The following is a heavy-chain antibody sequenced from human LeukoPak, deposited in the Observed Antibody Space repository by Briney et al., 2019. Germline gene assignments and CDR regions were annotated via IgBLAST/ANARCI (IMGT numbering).Heavy chain of an antibody. CDR1: GLTFNNYA. CDR3: ATSWGPDTSAFRWGRDGMDV. Sequence: GGSLRLSCAVSGLTFNNYAMSWVRQAPGKGLEWVSAISKSGDHTYYAASAKGRFTIYRDNPKNTQYLQMNSLRAEDTAVYYCATSWGPDTSAFRWGRDGMDVWGQGTTVIVS. D-gene: IGHD3-16*01. CDR2: ISKSGDHT. V-gene: IGHV3-23*01. J-gene: IGHJ6*02.